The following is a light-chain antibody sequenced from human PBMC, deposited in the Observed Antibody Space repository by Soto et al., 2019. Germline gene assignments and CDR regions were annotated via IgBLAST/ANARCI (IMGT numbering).Light chain of an antibody. V-gene: IGKV3-15*01. Sequence: ELVMTQSPAPLSVSPGARATLSCRASQSVSSNLAWYQQKPGQAPRLLIYGASNRATGIPARFSGSGSGTEFTLTISSLQSEDFAVYYCQQYNTWPFTFGPGTKVDIK. CDR2: GAS. CDR3: QQYNTWPFT. J-gene: IGKJ3*01. CDR1: QSVSSN.